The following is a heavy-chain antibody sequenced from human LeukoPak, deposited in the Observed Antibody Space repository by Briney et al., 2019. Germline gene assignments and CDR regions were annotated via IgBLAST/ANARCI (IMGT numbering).Heavy chain of an antibody. Sequence: PGGSLRLSCAASGFTVSSNYMSWVRQAPGKGLEWVSSISSSSSYIYYADSVKGRFTISRDNAKNSLYLQMNSLRAEDTAVYYCARDRIAAAVRAFDIWGQGTMVTVSS. V-gene: IGHV3-21*01. D-gene: IGHD6-13*01. J-gene: IGHJ3*02. CDR2: ISSSSSYI. CDR1: GFTVSSNY. CDR3: ARDRIAAAVRAFDI.